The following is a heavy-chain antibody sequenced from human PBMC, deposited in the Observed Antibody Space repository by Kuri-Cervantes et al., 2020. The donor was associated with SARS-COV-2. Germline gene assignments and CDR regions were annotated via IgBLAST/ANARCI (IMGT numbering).Heavy chain of an antibody. V-gene: IGHV3-11*06. CDR2: ISSSSSYT. CDR1: GFTFSDYY. CDR3: ARDAQVLDY. D-gene: IGHD2-2*01. J-gene: IGHJ4*02. Sequence: GPSLRLSCAASGFTFSDYYMSWIRQAPGKGLEWVSYISSSSSYTNYAASVKGRFTISRDNAKNSLYLQMNSLRAEDTAVYYCARDAQVLDYWGQGTLVTVSS.